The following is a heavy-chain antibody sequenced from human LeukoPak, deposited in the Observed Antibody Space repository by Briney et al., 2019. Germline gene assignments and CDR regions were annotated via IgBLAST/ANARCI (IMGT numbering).Heavy chain of an antibody. J-gene: IGHJ4*02. CDR3: AKTLFIGGIHYGLSYY. CDR2: MNPNSGNT. V-gene: IGHV1-8*03. CDR1: GYTFTSYD. Sequence: VASVKVSCKASGYTFTSYDINWVRQATGQGLEWMGWMNPNSGNTGYAQKFQGRVTITRNTSISTAYMELSSLRSEDTAVYYCAKTLFIGGIHYGLSYYWGQGTLGNGSS. D-gene: IGHD3-10*01.